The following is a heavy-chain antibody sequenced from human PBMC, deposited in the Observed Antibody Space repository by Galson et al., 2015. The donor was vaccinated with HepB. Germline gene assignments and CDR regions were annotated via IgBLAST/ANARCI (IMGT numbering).Heavy chain of an antibody. D-gene: IGHD3-22*01. J-gene: IGHJ4*02. CDR3: ARVEDYFDSSGYAH. V-gene: IGHV1-18*04. CDR2: ISAYNGNT. Sequence: SVKVSCKASGFTFTNYGISWVRQAPGQGLEWMGWISAYNGNTHYSQKFQDRFTMTTDTSTSTAYMELRSLKFDDTAVYFCARVEDYFDSSGYAHWGQGTLVTVSS. CDR1: GFTFTNYG.